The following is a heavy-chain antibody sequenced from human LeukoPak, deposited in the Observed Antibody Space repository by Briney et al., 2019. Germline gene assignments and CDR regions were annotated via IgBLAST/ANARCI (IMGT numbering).Heavy chain of an antibody. V-gene: IGHV4-34*01. D-gene: IGHD2-15*01. CDR1: GGSFSGYY. Sequence: SETLSLTCAVYGGSFSGYYWSWIRQPPGKGLEWIGEINHSGSTNYNPSLKSRVTISVDTSKNQFSLKLSSVTAADTAVYYCARSVGGYYYYMDVWGKGTTATVPS. CDR3: ARSVGGYYYYMDV. J-gene: IGHJ6*03. CDR2: INHSGST.